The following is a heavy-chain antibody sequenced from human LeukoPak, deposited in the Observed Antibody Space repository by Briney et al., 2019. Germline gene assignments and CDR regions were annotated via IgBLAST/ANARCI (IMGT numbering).Heavy chain of an antibody. J-gene: IGHJ4*02. V-gene: IGHV4-39*01. CDR2: IYYSGST. Sequence: SETLSLTCTVSGGSISSYYWGWIRQPPGKGLEWIGSIYYSGSTYYNPSLKSRVTISVDTSKNQFSLKLSSVTAADTAVYYCARPGLPGIAAAGIDYWGQGTLVTVSS. CDR1: GGSISSYY. D-gene: IGHD6-13*01. CDR3: ARPGLPGIAAAGIDY.